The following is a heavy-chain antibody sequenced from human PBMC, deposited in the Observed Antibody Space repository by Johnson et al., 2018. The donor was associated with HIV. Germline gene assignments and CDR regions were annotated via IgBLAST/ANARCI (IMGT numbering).Heavy chain of an antibody. Sequence: VQLVESGGGLVQPGGSLRLSCAASGFTFSSYWMSWVRQAPGKGLEWVATIKQDGSEKYYVDSVKGRFTISRENAKNALYLQMNSLRAEDTAVYYCAKGDGIVGGSDAFDIWGQGTMVAVSS. CDR2: IKQDGSEK. V-gene: IGHV3-7*02. CDR1: GFTFSSYW. D-gene: IGHD1-26*01. J-gene: IGHJ3*02. CDR3: AKGDGIVGGSDAFDI.